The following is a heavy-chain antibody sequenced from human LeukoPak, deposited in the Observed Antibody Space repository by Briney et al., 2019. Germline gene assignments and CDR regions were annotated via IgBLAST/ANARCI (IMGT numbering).Heavy chain of an antibody. CDR1: GFTFSSYA. CDR2: ISGSGGST. V-gene: IGHV3-23*01. Sequence: GGSLRLSCAASGFTFSSYALSWVRQAPGKGLEWVSAISGSGGSTHYADSVKGRFTISRDNSKNTLYLQMNSLRAEDTAVYYCANKAYDILTGLYYFDYWGQGTLVTVSS. J-gene: IGHJ4*02. D-gene: IGHD3-9*01. CDR3: ANKAYDILTGLYYFDY.